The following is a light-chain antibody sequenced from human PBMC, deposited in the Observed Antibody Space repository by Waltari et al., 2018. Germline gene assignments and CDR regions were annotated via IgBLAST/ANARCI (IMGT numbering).Light chain of an antibody. CDR3: ESYDDTNHGV. Sequence: NFMLTQPHSVSESPGKTVTISCTRSSGAIASNFLQWYQQRPGSAPTTVIYEDSQRPSGVPDRFSGAIDRSSNSASLTISGLTPEDEADYYCESYDDTNHGVFGGGTRLTVL. J-gene: IGLJ3*02. CDR2: EDS. CDR1: SGAIASNF. V-gene: IGLV6-57*04.